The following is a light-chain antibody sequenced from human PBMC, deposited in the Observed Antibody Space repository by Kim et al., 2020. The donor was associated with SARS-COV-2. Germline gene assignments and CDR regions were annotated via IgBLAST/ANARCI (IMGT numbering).Light chain of an antibody. J-gene: IGLJ2*01. CDR1: KLGDKY. V-gene: IGLV3-1*01. Sequence: VSQGQTASITCSGDKLGDKYACWYQQKPGQSPVLVIYQDSKRPSGIPERFSGSNSGNTATLTISGTQAMDEADYYCQAWDRSTSVVFGGGTQLTVL. CDR3: QAWDRSTSVV. CDR2: QDS.